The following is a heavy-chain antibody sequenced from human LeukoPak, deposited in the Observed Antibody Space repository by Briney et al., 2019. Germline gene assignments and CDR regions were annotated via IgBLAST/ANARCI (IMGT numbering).Heavy chain of an antibody. CDR2: IRYDGSNK. CDR1: GFTFSRYG. Sequence: GGSLRLSCAASGFTFSRYGMHWVRQAPGKGLEWLAFIRYDGSNKYYAGSVKGRFTISGDNSKNTLYLQMNSLRGEDTAVYYCAKGDTYSNYVSDYWGQGTLVTVSS. CDR3: AKGDTYSNYVSDY. J-gene: IGHJ4*02. D-gene: IGHD4-11*01. V-gene: IGHV3-30*02.